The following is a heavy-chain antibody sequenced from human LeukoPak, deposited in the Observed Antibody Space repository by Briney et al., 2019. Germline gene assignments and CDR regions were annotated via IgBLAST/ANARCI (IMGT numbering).Heavy chain of an antibody. D-gene: IGHD3-22*01. Sequence: SETLSLTCTVSGGSISSYYWSWLRQPPGKGLEWIGYIYYSGSTNYNPSLKSRVTISVDTSKNQFSLKLTSVSAADSAVYSCARAYSSSRRYENDCWGQGTLVTVSS. CDR2: IYYSGST. J-gene: IGHJ4*02. CDR1: GGSISSYY. V-gene: IGHV4-59*08. CDR3: ARAYSSSRRYENDC.